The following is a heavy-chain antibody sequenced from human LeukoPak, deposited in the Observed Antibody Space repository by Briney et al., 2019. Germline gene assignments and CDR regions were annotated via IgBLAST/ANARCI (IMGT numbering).Heavy chain of an antibody. CDR3: AGDSNYDSSGYYAGNWFAP. J-gene: IGHJ5*02. Sequence: PGGSVRLSCAASAFTLSSFSMRWDRQAQGKELEWVLSISSSGSYIYYADSVKGRFTISRDNAKNSLDLQNNSLRAEDTAVYYCAGDSNYDSSGYYAGNWFAPWGQGNLVAVSS. V-gene: IGHV3-21*01. CDR1: AFTLSSFS. CDR2: ISSSGSYI. D-gene: IGHD3-22*01.